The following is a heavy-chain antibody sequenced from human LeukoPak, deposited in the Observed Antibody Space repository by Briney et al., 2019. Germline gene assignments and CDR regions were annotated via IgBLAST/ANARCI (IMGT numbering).Heavy chain of an antibody. CDR3: ARSNYYDSRIAY. V-gene: IGHV4-4*02. D-gene: IGHD3-22*01. J-gene: IGHJ4*02. CDR2: IFYSVST. CDR1: GGSISSSNW. Sequence: SGTLSLTCAVSGGSISSSNWWSWVRQPPGKGLEWIGYIFYSVSTHYNPSLKSRFTISLDTSKNQFSLSLSSVTAADTAVYYCARSNYYDSRIAYWGQGTLVTVSS.